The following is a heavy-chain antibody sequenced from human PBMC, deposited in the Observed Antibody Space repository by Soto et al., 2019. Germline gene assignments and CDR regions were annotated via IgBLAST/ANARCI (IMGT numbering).Heavy chain of an antibody. V-gene: IGHV3-23*01. CDR1: GFTFSSYA. D-gene: IGHD6-13*01. CDR3: AKVGSSRWPNWFDP. CDR2: ISGSGGST. Sequence: HPGGSLRLSCAASGFTFSSYAMSWVRQAPGKGLEWVSAISGSGGSTYYADSVKGRFTISRDNSKNTLYLQMNSLRAEDMAVYYCAKVGSSRWPNWFDPWGQGTLVTVSS. J-gene: IGHJ5*02.